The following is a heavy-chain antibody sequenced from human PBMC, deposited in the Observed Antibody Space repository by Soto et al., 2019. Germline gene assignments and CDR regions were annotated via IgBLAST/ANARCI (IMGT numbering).Heavy chain of an antibody. Sequence: EVQLVESGGGLVQPGGSLRLSCEGSGFIFSSHWMGWVRQSPVRGLEWVANIKYDDSETPYMDFAKGRFTISRDNANNTLYLQMTTLIVQDTAVYYSAALSRIYWFDSWGQRTLVTVSS. CDR3: AALSRIYWFDS. J-gene: IGHJ5*01. CDR2: IKYDDSET. V-gene: IGHV3-7*05. CDR1: GFIFSSHW.